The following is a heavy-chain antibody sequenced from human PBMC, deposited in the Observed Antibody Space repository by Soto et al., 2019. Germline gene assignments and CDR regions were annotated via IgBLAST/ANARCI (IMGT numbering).Heavy chain of an antibody. D-gene: IGHD6-19*01. V-gene: IGHV2-5*02. Sequence: QITLKESGPTVVKPTQTLTLTCSLSGFSLNTGGVGVGWIRQPPGKALEWLAVIYWDDDKSWNPSLRDRLTXXRXXSYDQVVLTVTNMAPVDTGTYYCARRRGGFGGGWTTPYFDYWGQGTLVTVSS. CDR3: ARRRGGFGGGWTTPYFDY. CDR2: IYWDDDK. J-gene: IGHJ4*02. CDR1: GFSLNTGGVG.